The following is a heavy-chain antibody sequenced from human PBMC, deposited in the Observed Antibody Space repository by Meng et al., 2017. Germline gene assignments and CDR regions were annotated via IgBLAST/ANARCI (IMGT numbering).Heavy chain of an antibody. J-gene: IGHJ4*02. V-gene: IGHV4-34*01. CDR3: ARGRSMITFGGVIAGVFFDY. CDR2: INHSGST. CDR1: GGSFSGYY. Sequence: QVQLQQWGAVLLKPSETLSLTCAVYGGSFSGYYWSWIRQPPGKGLEWIGEINHSGSTNYNPSLKSRVTISVDTSKNQFSLKLSSVTAADTAVYYCARGRSMITFGGVIAGVFFDYWGQGTLVTVSS. D-gene: IGHD3-16*02.